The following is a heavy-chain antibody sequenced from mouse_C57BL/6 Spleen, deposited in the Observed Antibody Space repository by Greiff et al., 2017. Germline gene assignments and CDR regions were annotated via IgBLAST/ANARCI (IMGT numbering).Heavy chain of an antibody. Sequence: VQLQQSGAELVRPGASVKLSCTASGFNIKDDYMHWVRQRPEQGLEWIGWIDPENGDTEYASKFQGKATITADTSSNTAYLQLSSLTSEDTAIYYCTAYGSSYKDYAMDYWGQGTSVTVSS. CDR2: IDPENGDT. J-gene: IGHJ4*01. CDR1: GFNIKDDY. D-gene: IGHD1-1*01. CDR3: TAYGSSYKDYAMDY. V-gene: IGHV14-4*01.